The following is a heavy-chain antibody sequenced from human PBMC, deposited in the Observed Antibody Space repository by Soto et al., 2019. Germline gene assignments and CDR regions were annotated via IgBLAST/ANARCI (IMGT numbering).Heavy chain of an antibody. CDR3: AGDGCSGGRCYSVGY. D-gene: IGHD2-15*01. Sequence: QVQLVESGGGVFQPGRSLRLSCAASGFTFSSYGMHWVRQAPGKGLEWVAVIWYDGSNKYYADSVKGRFTISRDNSKNTLYLQMNSLRAEDTAVYYCAGDGCSGGRCYSVGYWGQGTLVTVSS. CDR2: IWYDGSNK. V-gene: IGHV3-33*01. J-gene: IGHJ4*02. CDR1: GFTFSSYG.